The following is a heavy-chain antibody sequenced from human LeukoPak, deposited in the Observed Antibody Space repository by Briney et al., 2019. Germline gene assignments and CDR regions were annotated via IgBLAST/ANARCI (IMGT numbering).Heavy chain of an antibody. J-gene: IGHJ4*02. V-gene: IGHV4-4*07. CDR3: ARVTRITIFGVERWAFDY. D-gene: IGHD3-3*01. CDR2: IYTSGST. Sequence: SETLSLTCTVSGGSISSYYWSWIRQPAGKGLEWIGRIYTSGSTNYNPSLKSRVTMSVDTSKSQFSLKLSSVTAADTAVYYCARVTRITIFGVERWAFDYWGQGTLVTVSS. CDR1: GGSISSYY.